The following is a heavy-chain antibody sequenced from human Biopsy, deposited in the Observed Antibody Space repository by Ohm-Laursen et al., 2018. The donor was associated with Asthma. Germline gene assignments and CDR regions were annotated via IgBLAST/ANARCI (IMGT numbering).Heavy chain of an antibody. CDR2: ISWNSGNI. Sequence: SLRLSCTASGFTFDDCAMHWVRQAPGKGLEWVSSISWNSGNIDYADSVKGRFTISRDNAKNSLYLQMQSLRPEDTAFYYCAKSADYYDSTDYLDFWGRGTLVTVSS. V-gene: IGHV3-9*01. CDR3: AKSADYYDSTDYLDF. CDR1: GFTFDDCA. D-gene: IGHD3-22*01. J-gene: IGHJ4*01.